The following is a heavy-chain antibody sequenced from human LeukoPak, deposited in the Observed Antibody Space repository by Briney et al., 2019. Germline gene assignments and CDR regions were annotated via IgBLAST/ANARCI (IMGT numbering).Heavy chain of an antibody. Sequence: SETLSLTCTVSGGSISRYYWSWIRQPPGKGLEWIGEINHSGSTNYNPSLKSRVTISVDTSKNQFSLKLSSVTAADTAVYYCAGIAAAGTFDYWGQGTLVTVSS. CDR2: INHSGST. V-gene: IGHV4-34*01. CDR1: GGSISRYY. D-gene: IGHD6-13*01. J-gene: IGHJ4*02. CDR3: AGIAAAGTFDY.